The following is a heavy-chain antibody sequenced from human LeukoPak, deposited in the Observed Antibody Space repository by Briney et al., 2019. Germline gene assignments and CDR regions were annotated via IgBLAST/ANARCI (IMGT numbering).Heavy chain of an antibody. J-gene: IGHJ4*02. V-gene: IGHV4-61*05. CDR3: ARSRGSWPFQFDY. Sequence: SETLSLTCTVSGGSISSSSYYWGWIRQPPGKGLEWIGYIYYSGSTNYNPSLKSRVTISVDTSKNQFSLKLSSVTAADTAVYYCARSRGSWPFQFDYWGQGTLVTVSS. CDR1: GGSISSSSYY. CDR2: IYYSGST. D-gene: IGHD1-26*01.